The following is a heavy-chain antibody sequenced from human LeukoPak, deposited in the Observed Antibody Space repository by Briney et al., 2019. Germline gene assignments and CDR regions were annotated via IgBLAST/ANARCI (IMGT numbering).Heavy chain of an antibody. V-gene: IGHV1-69*04. J-gene: IGHJ4*02. Sequence: ASVKVSCKASGGTSNSHAISWVRQAPGQGLEWMGRIIPNLGTTNRAQNFQDRATLTADKSTNTAYMELTSLTSDDTAVYYCATTNDGGGYQWGDFFDFWGQGTLVTVSS. CDR1: GGTSNSHA. CDR2: IIPNLGTT. CDR3: ATTNDGGGYQWGDFFDF. D-gene: IGHD3-22*01.